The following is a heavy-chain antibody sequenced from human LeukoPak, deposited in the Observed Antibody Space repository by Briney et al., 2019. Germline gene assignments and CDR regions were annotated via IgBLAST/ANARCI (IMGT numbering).Heavy chain of an antibody. D-gene: IGHD6-6*01. Sequence: SETLSLTCAVSGGPISSYYWTWIRQPPGKGLEWVGYIQNSAIYRAKIKSSPSLQSRVSLSIDTSKNQVSLTVNSVTAADTAVYYCARLSSTLYYSMDVWGPGTAVSVSS. CDR1: GGPISSYY. V-gene: IGHV4-59*08. CDR2: IQNSAIYRAKI. CDR3: ARLSSTLYYSMDV. J-gene: IGHJ6*02.